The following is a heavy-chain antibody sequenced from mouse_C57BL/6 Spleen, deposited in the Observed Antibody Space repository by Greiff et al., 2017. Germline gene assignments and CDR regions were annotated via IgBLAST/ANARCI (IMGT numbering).Heavy chain of an antibody. J-gene: IGHJ2*01. Sequence: LQESGPELVKPGASVKISCKASGYAFSSSWMNWVKQRLGKGLEWIGRIYPGDGDTNYNGKFKGKATLTADKSSSTAYMQLSSLTSEDSAVYFCARGATTVVFDYWGQGTTLTVSS. CDR2: IYPGDGDT. CDR3: ARGATTVVFDY. CDR1: GYAFSSSW. V-gene: IGHV1-82*01. D-gene: IGHD1-1*01.